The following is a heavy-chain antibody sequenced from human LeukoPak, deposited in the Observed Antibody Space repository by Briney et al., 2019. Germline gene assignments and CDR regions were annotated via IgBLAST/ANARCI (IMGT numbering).Heavy chain of an antibody. CDR1: GFTVSSNY. Sequence: GGSLRLSCAASGFTVSSNYMSWVRQAPGKGLEWVSVIYSGGSTYYADSVKGRFTISRDNSKNTLYLQMNSLRAEDTAVYYCASRRREYSSGWLLFDYWGQGTLVTVSS. V-gene: IGHV3-53*01. D-gene: IGHD6-19*01. CDR3: ASRRREYSSGWLLFDY. CDR2: IYSGGST. J-gene: IGHJ4*02.